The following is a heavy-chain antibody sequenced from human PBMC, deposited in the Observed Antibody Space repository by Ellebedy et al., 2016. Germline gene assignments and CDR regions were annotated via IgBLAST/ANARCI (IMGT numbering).Heavy chain of an antibody. CDR3: ARGWGARVYMAHLDY. Sequence: GGSLRLXXAASGFTFSDYGMHWVRQAPGKGLEWVSVIKHDGSEEYSVDSVKGRFTISRDNSKRMVYPQMNSLRVEDAAVYYCARGWGARVYMAHLDYWGQGALVTVSS. D-gene: IGHD3-16*01. V-gene: IGHV3-33*05. CDR1: GFTFSDYG. CDR2: IKHDGSEE. J-gene: IGHJ4*02.